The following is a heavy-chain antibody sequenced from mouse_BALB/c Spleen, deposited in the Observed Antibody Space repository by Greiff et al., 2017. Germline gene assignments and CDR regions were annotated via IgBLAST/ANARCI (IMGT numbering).Heavy chain of an antibody. CDR3: VRHAGDGNFVFAY. Sequence: EVKLMESGGGLVQPKGSLKLSCAASGFTFNTYAMNWVRQAPGKGLEWVARIRSKSNNYATYYADSVKDRFTISRDDSQSMLYLQMNNLKTEDTAMYYCVRHAGDGNFVFAYWGQGTLVTVSA. D-gene: IGHD2-1*01. CDR1: GFTFNTYA. CDR2: IRSKSNNYAT. J-gene: IGHJ3*01. V-gene: IGHV10-1*02.